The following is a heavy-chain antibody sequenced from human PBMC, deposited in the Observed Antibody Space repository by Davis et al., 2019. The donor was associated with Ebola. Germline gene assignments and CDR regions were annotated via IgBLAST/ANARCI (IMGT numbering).Heavy chain of an antibody. J-gene: IGHJ4*02. CDR1: GGSISSSSYY. V-gene: IGHV4-39*01. D-gene: IGHD3-10*01. CDR2: IYYSGTT. CDR3: ARICDYYGSGSYYAEVGFDY. Sequence: MPSETLSLTCTVSGGSISSSSYYWGWIRQPPGKGLEWIGSIYYSGTTSYNPSLKSRVTISVDTSKNQISLKLRSVTAADTAVYYCARICDYYGSGSYYAEVGFDYWGQGTLVTVSS.